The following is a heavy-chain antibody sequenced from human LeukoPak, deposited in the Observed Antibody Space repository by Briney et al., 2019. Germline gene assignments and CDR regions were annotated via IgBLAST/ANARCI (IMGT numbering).Heavy chain of an antibody. V-gene: IGHV3-21*04. D-gene: IGHD3-9*01. CDR1: GFTFSSYS. CDR3: AKLTGYQPPLWTFDY. J-gene: IGHJ4*02. Sequence: PGGSLRLSCAASGFTFSSYSMNWVRQAPGKGLEWVSSISSSSSYIYYADSVKGRFTISRDNSKNTLYLQMNSLRAEDTAVYYCAKLTGYQPPLWTFDYWGQGTLVTVSS. CDR2: ISSSSSYI.